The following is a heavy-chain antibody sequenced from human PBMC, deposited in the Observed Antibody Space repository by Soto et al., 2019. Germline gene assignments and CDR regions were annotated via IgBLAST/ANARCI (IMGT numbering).Heavy chain of an antibody. CDR1: GFTFNSYA. V-gene: IGHV3-23*01. Sequence: EVQLLESGGALARPGESLRLSCAASGFTFNSYAMSWVRQAPGKGLEWVSAISGSGGSTYYADSVKGRFTISRDNSKNTLYLQMNSLRAEDTAIFYCAKSGGKDYYYYMDVWGKGTTVTVSS. CDR2: ISGSGGST. D-gene: IGHD3-10*01. CDR3: AKSGGKDYYYYMDV. J-gene: IGHJ6*03.